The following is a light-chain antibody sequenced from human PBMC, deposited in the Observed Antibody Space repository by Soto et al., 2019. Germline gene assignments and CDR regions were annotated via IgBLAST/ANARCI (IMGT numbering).Light chain of an antibody. CDR2: DAS. V-gene: IGKV3-11*01. Sequence: EIVLTQSPATLSLSPGERATLSCRASQSVSSYLACYQQKPGQAPRLLIYDASNRATGIPARFSGCGSGTDFTLTISSLEPEDFAVYYCQQRFNWPRVTFGQGTKLEIK. J-gene: IGKJ2*01. CDR1: QSVSSY. CDR3: QQRFNWPRVT.